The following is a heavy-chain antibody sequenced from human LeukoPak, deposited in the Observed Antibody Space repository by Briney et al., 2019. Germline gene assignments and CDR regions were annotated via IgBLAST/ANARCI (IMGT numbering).Heavy chain of an antibody. CDR1: GFTFDDYA. Sequence: PGRSLRLSCAASGFTFDDYAMHWVRQVPGKGLEWVSSINKNSDTVDYADSVKDRFTISRDNAKNSLDLHMKNLRAEDTALYFCAKEGTDCTGGICRYFDNWGQGTLVTVSS. J-gene: IGHJ4*02. V-gene: IGHV3-9*01. CDR3: AKEGTDCTGGICRYFDN. CDR2: INKNSDTV. D-gene: IGHD2-8*02.